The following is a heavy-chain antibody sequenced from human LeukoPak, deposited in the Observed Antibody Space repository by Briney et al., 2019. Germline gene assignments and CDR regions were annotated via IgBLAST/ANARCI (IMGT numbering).Heavy chain of an antibody. V-gene: IGHV1-24*01. J-gene: IGHJ6*03. Sequence: ASVKVSCKVSGYTLTELSMHWVRQAPGKGLEWMGGFDPEDGETIYAQKFQGRVTMTEDTSTDTAYMELSSLRSEDTAVYYCARGGGITIFGVVIYYYMDVWGKGTTVTVSS. CDR2: FDPEDGET. D-gene: IGHD3-3*01. CDR3: ARGGGITIFGVVIYYYMDV. CDR1: GYTLTELS.